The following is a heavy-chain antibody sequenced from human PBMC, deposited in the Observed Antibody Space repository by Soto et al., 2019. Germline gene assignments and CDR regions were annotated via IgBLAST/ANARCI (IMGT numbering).Heavy chain of an antibody. V-gene: IGHV5-51*01. CDR2: VHPGDSNT. CDR3: ARRGLVYGSRGRGGVVTDIRDFDY. Sequence: GESLKISCKGSGYSFTYYWIGWVRQMPGKGLEWMGIVHPGDSNTRYSPSFQGQVTISADKSISTAYLQWSSLKASDTAMYYCARRGLVYGSRGRGGVVTDIRDFDYWGQGTLVTVSS. D-gene: IGHD2-15*01. J-gene: IGHJ4*02. CDR1: GYSFTYYW.